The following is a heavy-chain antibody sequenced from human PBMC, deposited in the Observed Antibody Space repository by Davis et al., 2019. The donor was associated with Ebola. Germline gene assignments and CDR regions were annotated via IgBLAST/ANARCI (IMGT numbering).Heavy chain of an antibody. Sequence: VKVSCKASGYTFTSYAMHWVRQAPAQRLEWMGWINAGNGNTKYSQKFQGRVTITRDTSASTAYMELSSLRSEDTAVYYCAGGYCSGGSCYYYGMDVWGQGTTVTVSS. CDR1: GYTFTSYA. J-gene: IGHJ6*02. CDR2: INAGNGNT. CDR3: AGGYCSGGSCYYYGMDV. V-gene: IGHV1-3*01. D-gene: IGHD2-15*01.